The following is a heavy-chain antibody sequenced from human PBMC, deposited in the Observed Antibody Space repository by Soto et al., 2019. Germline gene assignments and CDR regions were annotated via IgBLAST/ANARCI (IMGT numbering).Heavy chain of an antibody. CDR3: AKGKPSTRITMIGFDY. Sequence: PGGSLRLSCAASGFTFSSYAMSWVRQAPRKGLEWVSAISGSGGSTYYADSVKGRFTISRDNSKNTLYLQMNSLRAEDTAVYYCAKGKPSTRITMIGFDYWGQGTLVTVSS. V-gene: IGHV3-23*01. CDR2: ISGSGGST. CDR1: GFTFSSYA. D-gene: IGHD3-22*01. J-gene: IGHJ4*02.